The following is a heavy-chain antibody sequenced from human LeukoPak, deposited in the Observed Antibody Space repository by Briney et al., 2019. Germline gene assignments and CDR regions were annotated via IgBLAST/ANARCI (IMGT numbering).Heavy chain of an antibody. CDR1: GGSISSYY. CDR3: ARGYSSSSSSLYYYYMDV. D-gene: IGHD6-6*01. Sequence: TLSXTCTVSGGSISSYYWSWIRQPAGKGLEWIGRIYTSGSTNYNPSLKSRVTMSVDTSKNEFSLQLGSVTAADTAVYYCARGYSSSSSSLYYYYMDVWGRGATVTVSS. V-gene: IGHV4-4*07. CDR2: IYTSGST. J-gene: IGHJ6*03.